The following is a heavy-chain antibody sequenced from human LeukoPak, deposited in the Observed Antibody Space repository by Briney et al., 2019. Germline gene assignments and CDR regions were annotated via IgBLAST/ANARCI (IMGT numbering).Heavy chain of an antibody. CDR3: TTWSRPGGYFRGWSLDL. V-gene: IGHV1-24*01. D-gene: IGHD3-22*01. CDR1: GYTLTELS. J-gene: IGHJ2*01. CDR2: FDPEDGET. Sequence: ASVKVSCKVSGYTLTELSMHWGRQAPGKGLEWMRGFDPEDGETIYAQKFQGRVTMTEDTSTDTAYMELSSLKSEDTAVYYCTTWSRPGGYFRGWSLDLWGRGTLVTVSS.